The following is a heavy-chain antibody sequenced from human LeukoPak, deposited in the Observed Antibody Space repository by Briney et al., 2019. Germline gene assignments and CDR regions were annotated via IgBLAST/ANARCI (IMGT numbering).Heavy chain of an antibody. D-gene: IGHD5-12*01. CDR2: ISGYNGHA. Sequence: ASVKVPCKPSGYTFRHYGINWGRQVPGEALERMGWISGYNGHANYAQKFQGRVTLTTDASTNTAYMELRSLRSDDTAVYYCARAWLRRKYYYYMDVWGKGTTVTVSS. V-gene: IGHV1-18*01. CDR1: GYTFRHYG. J-gene: IGHJ6*03. CDR3: ARAWLRRKYYYYMDV.